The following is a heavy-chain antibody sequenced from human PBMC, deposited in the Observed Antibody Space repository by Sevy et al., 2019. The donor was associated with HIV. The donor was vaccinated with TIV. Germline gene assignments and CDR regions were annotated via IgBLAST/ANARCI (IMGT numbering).Heavy chain of an antibody. D-gene: IGHD2-15*01. V-gene: IGHV3-74*01. CDR1: GFTFSSYW. J-gene: IGHJ3*02. CDR3: ASSVVTPRAFDI. Sequence: GGPLRLSCAASGFTFSSYWMHWVRQAPGKGLVWVSRINSDGSSTSYADSVKGRFTISRDNAKNTLYLQMNSLRAEDTAVYYCASSVVTPRAFDIWGQGTMVTVSS. CDR2: INSDGSST.